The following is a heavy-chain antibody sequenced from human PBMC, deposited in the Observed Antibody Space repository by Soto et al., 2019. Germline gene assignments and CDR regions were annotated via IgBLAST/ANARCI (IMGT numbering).Heavy chain of an antibody. CDR1: GGSISSGDYY. CDR2: IYYSGST. D-gene: IGHD3-22*01. V-gene: IGHV4-30-4*01. CDR3: ARAKGDSRGYYLFSGAFDI. Sequence: QVQLQESGPGLVKPSQTLSLTCTVSGGSISSGDYYWSWIRQPPGKGLEWIGYIYYSGSTYYNPSLKSRVTISVDTSKHQSYLTRRSVTATDTYVYYCARAKGDSRGYYLFSGAFDIWGQGTMVTVSS. J-gene: IGHJ3*02.